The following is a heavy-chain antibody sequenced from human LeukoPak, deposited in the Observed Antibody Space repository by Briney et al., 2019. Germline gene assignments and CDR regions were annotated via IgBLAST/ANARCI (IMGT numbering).Heavy chain of an antibody. D-gene: IGHD1-7*01. V-gene: IGHV1-46*01. CDR3: ARDRSQLELRSYFDY. J-gene: IGHJ4*02. CDR1: GYTFTSYY. CDR2: INPSGGST. Sequence: ASVKVSCKASGYTFTSYYMHWVRQAPGQGLEWMGIINPSGGSTSYAQKFQGRVTMTRDTSTSTVYMELSSLRSEDTAVYYCARDRSQLELRSYFDYWGQGTLVTVSS.